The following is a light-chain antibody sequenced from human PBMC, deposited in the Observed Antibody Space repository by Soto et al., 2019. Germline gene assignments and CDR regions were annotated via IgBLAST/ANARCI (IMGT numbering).Light chain of an antibody. J-gene: IGLJ3*02. CDR2: EVT. Sequence: QSALTQPASVSGSPGQSIAISCTGTSGDVGGYNYVSWYQHHPGKAPKLMIYEVTNRPSGISSRFSGSKSGNTASLTISGLQAEDEADYYCSSYRGGNTWVFGAGTKLTVL. CDR3: SSYRGGNTWV. CDR1: SGDVGGYNY. V-gene: IGLV2-14*01.